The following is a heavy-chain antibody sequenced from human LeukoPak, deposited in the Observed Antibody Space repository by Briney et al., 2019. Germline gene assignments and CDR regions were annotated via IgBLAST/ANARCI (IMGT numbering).Heavy chain of an antibody. CDR1: GYTLTELS. CDR2: FDPEDGET. D-gene: IGHD3-10*01. CDR3: ATVPNYYGSGSYPPY. J-gene: IGHJ4*02. V-gene: IGHV1-24*01. Sequence: ASVKVSCKVSGYTLTELSMHWVRQAPGKGLEWMGGFDPEDGETIYAQKFQGRVTMTEDTSTDTAYMELSSLRSEDTAVYYCATVPNYYGSGSYPPYWGQGTLVTVSS.